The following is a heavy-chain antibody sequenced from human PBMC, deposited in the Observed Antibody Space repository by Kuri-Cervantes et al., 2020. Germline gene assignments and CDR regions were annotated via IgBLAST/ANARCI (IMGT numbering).Heavy chain of an antibody. V-gene: IGHV1-18*01. Sequence: ASVKVSCKASGYTFTSYGISWVRQAPGQGLEWMGWISAYNGNTNYAQKLQGRVTMTRNTSISTAYTELSSLRSEDTAVYYCARLSYYGSGSYWGPLDVWGQGTTVTVSS. CDR1: GYTFTSYG. D-gene: IGHD3-10*01. J-gene: IGHJ6*02. CDR2: ISAYNGNT. CDR3: ARLSYYGSGSYWGPLDV.